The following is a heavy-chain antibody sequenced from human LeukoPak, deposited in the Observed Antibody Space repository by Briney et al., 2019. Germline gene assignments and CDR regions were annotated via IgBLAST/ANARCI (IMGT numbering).Heavy chain of an antibody. V-gene: IGHV3-7*01. D-gene: IGHD1-7*01. J-gene: IGHJ4*02. CDR2: IKQDGSEK. Sequence: PGGSLRLSCAASGFTFSSYWMSWVRQAPGKGLEWVANIKQDGSEKYYVDSVKGRFTISRDNAKNSLYLQMNSLRAEDTAVYYCARVLTGTTFKDDRRDRFDYWGQGTLVTVSS. CDR3: ARVLTGTTFKDDRRDRFDY. CDR1: GFTFSSYW.